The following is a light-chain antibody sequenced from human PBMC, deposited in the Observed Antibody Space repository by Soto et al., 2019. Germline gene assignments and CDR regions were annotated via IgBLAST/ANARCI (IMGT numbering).Light chain of an antibody. CDR1: QSVGSTY. Sequence: EIVLTQSPGTLSLSPGERATLSCRASQSVGSTYLAWYQQKPGQAPRPLIYGASSRATGIPDRFSGSGSGTDFTLTISRLEPEDFAVYYCQQYGSSPLYTFGQGTKLEI. J-gene: IGKJ2*01. CDR2: GAS. CDR3: QQYGSSPLYT. V-gene: IGKV3-20*01.